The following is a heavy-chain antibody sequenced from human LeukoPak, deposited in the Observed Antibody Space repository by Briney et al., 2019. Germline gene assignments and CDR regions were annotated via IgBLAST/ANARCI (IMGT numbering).Heavy chain of an antibody. V-gene: IGHV3-53*01. Sequence: GGSLRLSCAASGFTASSNYMSWVRQAPGKGLEWVSVIYSGGSTYYADSVKGRFTISRDNSKNTLYLQMNSLRAEDTAVYYCARLDHDYGGTYDYWGQGTLVTVSS. CDR2: IYSGGST. CDR3: ARLDHDYGGTYDY. CDR1: GFTASSNY. J-gene: IGHJ4*02. D-gene: IGHD4-23*01.